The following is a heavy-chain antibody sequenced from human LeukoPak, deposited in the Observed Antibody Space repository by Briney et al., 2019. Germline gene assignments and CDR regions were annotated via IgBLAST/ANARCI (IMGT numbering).Heavy chain of an antibody. CDR1: GFTFNSYA. Sequence: GGSLRLSCAASGFTFNSYAMSWVRQAPGKGLEWVSAISGSGGSTYYADSVKGRFTISRDNSKNTLYLQMNSLRAEDTAVYYCAKDFDCSSTSCYTPDYWGQGTLVTVSS. D-gene: IGHD2-2*02. V-gene: IGHV3-23*01. CDR3: AKDFDCSSTSCYTPDY. J-gene: IGHJ4*02. CDR2: ISGSGGST.